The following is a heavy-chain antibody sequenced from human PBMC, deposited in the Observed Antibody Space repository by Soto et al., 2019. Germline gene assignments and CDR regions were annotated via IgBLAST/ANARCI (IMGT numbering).Heavy chain of an antibody. CDR2: IYYSGST. D-gene: IGHD1-26*01. V-gene: IGHV4-59*01. Sequence: SETLSLTCTVSGGSISSYYWSWIRQPPGKGLEWIGYIYYSGSTNYNPSLKSRVTISVDTSKNQFSLKLSSVTAADTAVYYCARGFGGSYYGVYYYGMDVWGQGTTVTVSS. J-gene: IGHJ6*02. CDR1: GGSISSYY. CDR3: ARGFGGSYYGVYYYGMDV.